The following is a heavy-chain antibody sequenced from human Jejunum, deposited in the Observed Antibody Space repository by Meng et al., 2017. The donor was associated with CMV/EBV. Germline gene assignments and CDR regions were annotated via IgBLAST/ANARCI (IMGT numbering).Heavy chain of an antibody. J-gene: IGHJ6*02. Sequence: VSGGSIYTENYSWAWIRQPPGKTLEWIGSIYYSGSTNYDPSLKSRVAISADTSKNQFSLKLNSVTAADTAVYYCACRDYYYYSMNVWGQGTTVTVSS. D-gene: IGHD2-21*01. CDR3: ACRDYYYYSMNV. CDR2: IYYSGST. V-gene: IGHV4-39*07. CDR1: GGSIYTENYS.